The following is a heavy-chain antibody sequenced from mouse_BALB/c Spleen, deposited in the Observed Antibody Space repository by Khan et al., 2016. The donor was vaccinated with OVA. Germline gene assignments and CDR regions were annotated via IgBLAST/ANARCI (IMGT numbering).Heavy chain of an antibody. V-gene: IGHV5-6-4*01. J-gene: IGHJ2*01. CDR2: ITSGGSYT. D-gene: IGHD1-1*01. CDR1: GFTFSSYS. Sequence: EVELVESGGGLVKPGGSLKFSCAASGFTFSSYSMSWVRQTPEKRLEWVATITSGGSYTYYPDSVKGRFTISRDNAKNTLYLQMSSLKSEDTAMYYCSRDRNYYGSSFYFDYWGQGPTLTVSS. CDR3: SRDRNYYGSSFYFDY.